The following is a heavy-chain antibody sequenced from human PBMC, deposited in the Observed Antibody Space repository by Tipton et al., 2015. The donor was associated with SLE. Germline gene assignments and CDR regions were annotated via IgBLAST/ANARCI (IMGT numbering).Heavy chain of an antibody. V-gene: IGHV4-4*07. J-gene: IGHJ6*02. CDR3: ARGGCSGRSCYPYYYGMDV. CDR1: GGSIRSHY. D-gene: IGHD2-15*01. CDR2: IYISGST. Sequence: TLSLTCTVSGGSIRSHYWSWIRQPAGKGLEWIGRIYISGSTNYNPSLKSRVTMSVDTSKNQFSLKLTSVTAADTAVYYCARGGCSGRSCYPYYYGMDVWGPGTTVTVSS.